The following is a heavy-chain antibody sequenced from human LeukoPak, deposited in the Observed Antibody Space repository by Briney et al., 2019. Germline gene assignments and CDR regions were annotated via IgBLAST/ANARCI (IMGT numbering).Heavy chain of an antibody. D-gene: IGHD6-19*01. CDR1: GFSFSSYE. CDR2: ISSSSSTI. J-gene: IGHJ4*02. Sequence: GGSLRLSCAASGFSFSSYEMNWVRQAPGKGLEWISYISSSSSTIYYADSVKGRFTISRDNAKNSLYLQMNSLRAEDTAVYYCARVGGSIAVAPEPDYWGQGTLVTVSS. V-gene: IGHV3-48*01. CDR3: ARVGGSIAVAPEPDY.